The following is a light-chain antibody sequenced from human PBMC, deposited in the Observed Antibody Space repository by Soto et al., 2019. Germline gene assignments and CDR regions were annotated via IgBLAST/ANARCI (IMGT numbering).Light chain of an antibody. J-gene: IGLJ1*01. CDR3: CSYAGRYTYV. CDR2: EGS. CDR1: NSDIGSRNL. V-gene: IGLV2-23*01. Sequence: QSALTQPASVSGSPGQSITISCTGTNSDIGSRNLVSWYQQHPGIAPKLIIYEGSRRPSGVPDRFSGSKSGNTASLTISGLQSEDEADYYCCSYAGRYTYVFGTGTKLTVL.